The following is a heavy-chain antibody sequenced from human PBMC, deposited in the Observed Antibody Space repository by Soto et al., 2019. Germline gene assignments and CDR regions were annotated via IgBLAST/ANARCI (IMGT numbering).Heavy chain of an antibody. D-gene: IGHD2-8*01. V-gene: IGHV3-30*18. J-gene: IGHJ5*02. CDR3: ANWGVGVSGWFDP. CDR2: ISYDGSNK. Sequence: QVQLVESGGGVVQPGRSLRLSCAASGFTFSSYGMHWVRQAPGKGLEWVAVISYDGSNKYYADSVKGRFTISRDNSKNKLYLQMNRLIAEDTAVYSCANWGVGVSGWFDPWGQGTLVTVSS. CDR1: GFTFSSYG.